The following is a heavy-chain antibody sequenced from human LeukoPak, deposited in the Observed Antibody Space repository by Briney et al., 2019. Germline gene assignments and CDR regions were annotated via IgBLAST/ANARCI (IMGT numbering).Heavy chain of an antibody. CDR2: VNHGGST. Sequence: SETLSLTCAVYGGSLSGYYWSWIRQPPGKGLEWIGEVNHGGSTNYNPSLKSRVTISVDTSKNQFSLKLSSVTAADTAVYYCARGKSGYDAFDIWGQGTMVSVSS. CDR1: GGSLSGYY. V-gene: IGHV4-34*01. D-gene: IGHD5-12*01. CDR3: ARGKSGYDAFDI. J-gene: IGHJ3*02.